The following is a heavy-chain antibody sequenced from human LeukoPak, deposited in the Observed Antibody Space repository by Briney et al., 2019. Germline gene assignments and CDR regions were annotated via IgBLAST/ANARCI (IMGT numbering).Heavy chain of an antibody. V-gene: IGHV3-21*01. CDR2: ISSSSSYI. CDR3: ARDYGDYGYSLD. Sequence: GGSLRLSCAASGFTFSSYGMNWVRQAPGKGLEWVSSISSSSSYIYYADSVKGRFTISRDNAKNSLYLQMNSLRAEDTAVYYCARDYGDYGYSLDWGQGTLVTVSS. D-gene: IGHD4-17*01. CDR1: GFTFSSYG. J-gene: IGHJ4*02.